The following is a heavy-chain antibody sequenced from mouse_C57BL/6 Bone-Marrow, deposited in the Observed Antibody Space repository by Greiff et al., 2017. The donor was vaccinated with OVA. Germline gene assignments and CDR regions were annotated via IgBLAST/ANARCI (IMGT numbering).Heavy chain of an antibody. CDR1: GFTFSSYC. V-gene: IGHV5-6*01. Sequence: EVQRVESGGDLVKPGGSLKLSCAASGFTFSSYCMSWVRQTPDKRLEWVATISSGGSYTYYPDSVKGRFTISRDNAKNTLYLQMSSLKSEDTAMYYCARHGDYGSFFDYWGQGTTLTVSS. CDR3: ARHGDYGSFFDY. CDR2: ISSGGSYT. J-gene: IGHJ2*01. D-gene: IGHD1-1*01.